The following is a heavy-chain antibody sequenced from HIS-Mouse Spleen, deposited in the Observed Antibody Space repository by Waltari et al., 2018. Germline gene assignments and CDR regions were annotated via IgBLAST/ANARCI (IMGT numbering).Heavy chain of an antibody. CDR2: IYHSGST. CDR3: ARVTVGESYYFDY. J-gene: IGHJ4*02. CDR1: GGSISSGGYS. D-gene: IGHD3-10*01. Sequence: QLQLQESGSGLVKPSQTLSLTFAVSGGSISSGGYSWSWVRQPPGKGLEWIGYIYHSGSTYYNPSLKSRVTISVDRSKNQFSLKLSSVTAADTAVYYCARVTVGESYYFDYWGQGTLVTVSS. V-gene: IGHV4-30-2*01.